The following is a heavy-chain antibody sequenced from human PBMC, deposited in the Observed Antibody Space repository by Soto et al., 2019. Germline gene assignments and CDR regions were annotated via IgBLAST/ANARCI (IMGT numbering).Heavy chain of an antibody. Sequence: QVQLVESGGGLVKPGGSLRLSCAASGFTFSDYYMSWIRQAPGKGLEWVSYISSSSSYTNYADSVKGRFTISRDNAKNSLYLQMNSLRAEDTAVYYCARDTYYYDSSAYQGGDYWGQGTLVTVSS. J-gene: IGHJ4*02. CDR3: ARDTYYYDSSAYQGGDY. V-gene: IGHV3-11*06. CDR2: ISSSSSYT. D-gene: IGHD3-22*01. CDR1: GFTFSDYY.